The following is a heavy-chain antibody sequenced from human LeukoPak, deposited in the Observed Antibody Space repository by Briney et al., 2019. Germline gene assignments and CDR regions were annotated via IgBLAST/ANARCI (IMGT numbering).Heavy chain of an antibody. CDR1: GGSISSYY. V-gene: IGHV4-59*01. CDR2: IYYSGSA. J-gene: IGHJ5*02. D-gene: IGHD2-2*01. Sequence: SETLSLTCTVSGGSISSYYWSWIRQPPGKGLEWIGYIYYSGSANYNPSLKSRVTISVDTSKNQFSLKLSSVTAADTAVYYCARDMGYYSSTSCYPWLDPWGQGTLVTVSS. CDR3: ARDMGYYSSTSCYPWLDP.